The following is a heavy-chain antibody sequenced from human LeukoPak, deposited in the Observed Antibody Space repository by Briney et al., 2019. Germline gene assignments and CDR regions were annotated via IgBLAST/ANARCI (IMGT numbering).Heavy chain of an antibody. V-gene: IGHV3-30*18. D-gene: IGHD3-10*01. Sequence: GGSLRLSCAASGFTFSSYGMHWVRQAPGKGLEWVAVISYDGSNKYYADSVKGRFTISRDSSKNTLYLQMNSLRAEDTAVYYCAKDYLYYYGSGSYYKPPDYWGQGTLVTVSS. CDR2: ISYDGSNK. J-gene: IGHJ4*02. CDR1: GFTFSSYG. CDR3: AKDYLYYYGSGSYYKPPDY.